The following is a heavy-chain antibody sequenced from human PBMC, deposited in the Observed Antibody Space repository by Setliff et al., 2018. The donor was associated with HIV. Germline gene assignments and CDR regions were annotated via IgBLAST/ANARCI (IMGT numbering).Heavy chain of an antibody. CDR3: ATDNGPSYSMDI. D-gene: IGHD2-21*01. Sequence: GGSLRLSCVASGFTFNNAWMNWVRQAPGKGLEWLGRIKKSSDGGKTDDASPVKGRFTISRDDSKNTLYLQVNSLKIEDTAVYFCATDNGPSYSMDIWGQGTTVTVSS. V-gene: IGHV3-15*01. J-gene: IGHJ6*02. CDR2: IKKSSDGGKT. CDR1: GFTFNNAW.